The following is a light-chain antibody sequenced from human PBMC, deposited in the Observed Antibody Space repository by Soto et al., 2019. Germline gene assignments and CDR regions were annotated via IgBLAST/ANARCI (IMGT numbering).Light chain of an antibody. J-gene: IGKJ2*01. CDR1: QSISSF. V-gene: IGKV1-39*01. CDR3: QQSYSTLMYT. Sequence: DIQMTQSPSSLSASVGDRVTISCRASQSISSFLNWYQQKPGKAPKLLIYAASSLQSGVPSRFSGSGSGTDFTLTISSLQPDDFATYYCQQSYSTLMYTFGQGTKVDIK. CDR2: AAS.